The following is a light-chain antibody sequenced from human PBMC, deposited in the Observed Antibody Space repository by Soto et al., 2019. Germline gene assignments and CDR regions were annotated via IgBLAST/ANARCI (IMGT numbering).Light chain of an antibody. CDR3: QHYNNWPLT. Sequence: EIVMTQSPATLSVSPGERAKLSCRASQNVKSNLAWYQQRPGQAPSLLIYGASNRASDIPARFSGSGSGTESTLTISSLQSEDFAVYYCQHYNNWPLTFGGGTKVDI. CDR2: GAS. V-gene: IGKV3D-15*01. J-gene: IGKJ4*01. CDR1: QNVKSN.